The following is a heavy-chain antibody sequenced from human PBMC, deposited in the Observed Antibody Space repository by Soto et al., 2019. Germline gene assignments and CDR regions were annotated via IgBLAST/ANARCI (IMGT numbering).Heavy chain of an antibody. D-gene: IGHD1-26*01. CDR3: ARRYGGNFDY. J-gene: IGHJ4*02. CDR1: GCSISSYY. V-gene: IGHV4-59*01. CDR2: IYYSGST. Sequence: SETLSLTCPFSGCSISSYYWGWIRQPPGKGLEWIGYIYYSGSTNYNPSLKSRVTISVDTSKNQFSLKLTSVTAADTAVYYCARRYGGNFDYWGQGTLVTVS.